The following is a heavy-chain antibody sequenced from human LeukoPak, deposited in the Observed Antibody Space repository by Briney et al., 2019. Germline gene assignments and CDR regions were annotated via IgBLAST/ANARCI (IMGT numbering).Heavy chain of an antibody. CDR1: GGYISSYY. V-gene: IGHV4-59*01. D-gene: IGHD2-21*01. J-gene: IGHJ4*02. Sequence: SETLSLTCSVSGGYISSYYWSWIRQPPGKGLEWIGYIYYSGSTNYNSSLKSRVTISVDTSKNQFSVKLSSVTAADTAVYYCARDNGGGYFDYWGQGTLVTASS. CDR3: ARDNGGGYFDY. CDR2: IYYSGST.